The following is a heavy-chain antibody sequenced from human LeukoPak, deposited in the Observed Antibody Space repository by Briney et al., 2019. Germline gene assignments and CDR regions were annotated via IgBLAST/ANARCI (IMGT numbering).Heavy chain of an antibody. Sequence: SVKVSCKASGGTFSSYAISWVRQAPGQGLEWMGRIIPILGIANYAQKFQGRVTITADKSTGTAYMELSSLRSEDTAVYYCARGDGSGSYNWFDPWGQGTLVTVSS. V-gene: IGHV1-69*04. CDR3: ARGDGSGSYNWFDP. CDR1: GGTFSSYA. D-gene: IGHD3-10*01. CDR2: IIPILGIA. J-gene: IGHJ5*02.